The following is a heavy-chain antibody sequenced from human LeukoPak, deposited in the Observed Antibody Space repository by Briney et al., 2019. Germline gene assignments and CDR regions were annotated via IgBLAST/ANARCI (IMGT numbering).Heavy chain of an antibody. CDR1: GGSISSSSCY. J-gene: IGHJ3*02. Sequence: PSETLSLTCTVSGGSISSSSCYWGWIRQPPGKGLEWIGSIYYSGSTYYNPSLKGRVTISVDTSKNQISLKLSSVTAADTAVYYCARDLGVMVRAFDIWGQGTMVTVSS. CDR2: IYYSGST. V-gene: IGHV4-39*07. CDR3: ARDLGVMVRAFDI. D-gene: IGHD5-18*01.